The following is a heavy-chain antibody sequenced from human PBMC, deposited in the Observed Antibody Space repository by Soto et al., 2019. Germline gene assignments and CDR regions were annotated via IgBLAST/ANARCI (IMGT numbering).Heavy chain of an antibody. J-gene: IGHJ6*03. CDR2: ISYDGSNK. Sequence: ESGGGVVQPGRSLRLSCAAPGFTFSSYGMHWVRQAPGKGLEWVAVISYDGSNKYYADSVKGRFTISRDNSKNTLYLQMNSLRADDTAVYYCAKDPNSSGWYGYYYYYYMDVWGKGTTVTVSS. CDR3: AKDPNSSGWYGYYYYYYMDV. V-gene: IGHV3-30*18. D-gene: IGHD6-19*01. CDR1: GFTFSSYG.